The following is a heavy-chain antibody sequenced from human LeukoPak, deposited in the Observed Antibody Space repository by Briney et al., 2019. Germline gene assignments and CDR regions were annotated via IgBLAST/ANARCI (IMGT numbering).Heavy chain of an antibody. Sequence: SVKVSCKASGYTFTSYDINWVRQAPGQGLEWMGEITPIFGAANYAQTFQGRVTITADESTSTVFMELSSLRSDDTAFYYCARNSRVASTSGLNYWGQGTLVTVSS. D-gene: IGHD4-23*01. CDR3: ARNSRVASTSGLNY. CDR2: ITPIFGAA. CDR1: GYTFTSYD. V-gene: IGHV1-69*13. J-gene: IGHJ4*02.